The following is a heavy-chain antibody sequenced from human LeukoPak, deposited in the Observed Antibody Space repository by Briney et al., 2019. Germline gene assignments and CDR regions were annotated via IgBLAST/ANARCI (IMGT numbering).Heavy chain of an antibody. V-gene: IGHV1-3*01. CDR2: ISAGNGNT. CDR1: GYTFTSYA. CDR3: ARDTGRGFGDFDY. Sequence: ASVKVSCKASGYTFTSYAIHWVRQAPGQRLEWMGWISAGNGNTKYSQNFQGRVTFISNTSATTAFMELSSLRSEDAAVYYCARDTGRGFGDFDYWGQGTLVTVSS. D-gene: IGHD3-10*01. J-gene: IGHJ4*02.